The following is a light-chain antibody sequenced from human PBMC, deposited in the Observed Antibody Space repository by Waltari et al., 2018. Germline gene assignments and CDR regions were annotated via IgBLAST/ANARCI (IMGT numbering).Light chain of an antibody. CDR2: GVT. Sequence: QSALTQPASVSGSPGQSITISCTGTSSDIGSYNYVSWYQQHPGKAPKLIIFGVTNRPSGVSNRFSGSKSGNTASLIISGLQGEAEADYYCSSYMDTTALELFGGGTSLTVL. V-gene: IGLV2-14*03. CDR3: SSYMDTTALEL. J-gene: IGLJ2*01. CDR1: SSDIGSYNY.